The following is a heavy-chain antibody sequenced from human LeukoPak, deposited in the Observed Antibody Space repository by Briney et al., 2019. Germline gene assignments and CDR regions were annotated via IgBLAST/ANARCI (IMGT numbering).Heavy chain of an antibody. CDR3: ASDSGSYSYDYYYYYGMDV. D-gene: IGHD3-10*01. CDR1: GGTFSSYA. CDR2: IIPIFGTA. Sequence: SVKVSCKASGGTFSSYAISWVRQAPGQGLEWMGGIIPIFGTANYAQKFQGRVTITADESTSTAYMELSSLGSEDTAVYYCASDSGSYSYDYYYYYGMDVWGKGTTVTVSS. V-gene: IGHV1-69*13. J-gene: IGHJ6*04.